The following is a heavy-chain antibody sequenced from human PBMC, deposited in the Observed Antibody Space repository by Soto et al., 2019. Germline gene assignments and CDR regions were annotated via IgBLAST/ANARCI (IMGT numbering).Heavy chain of an antibody. CDR3: ARVKWSDSSGPYYPDGMDV. CDR1: GYTFTSYA. Sequence: ASVKVSCKASGYTFTSYAMHWVRQAPGQRLEWMGWINAGNGNTKYSQKFQGRVTITRDTSASTAYMELSSLRSEDTAAYYCARVKWSDSSGPYYPDGMDVWGQGTTVTVSS. D-gene: IGHD3-22*01. J-gene: IGHJ6*02. CDR2: INAGNGNT. V-gene: IGHV1-3*01.